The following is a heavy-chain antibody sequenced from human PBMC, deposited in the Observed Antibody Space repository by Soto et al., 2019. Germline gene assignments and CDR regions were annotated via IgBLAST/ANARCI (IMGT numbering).Heavy chain of an antibody. J-gene: IGHJ4*02. V-gene: IGHV1-69*02. CDR2: LISMLGIA. Sequence: QVQLVQSGAEVKKPGSSVKVSCKASGGTFSSYTISWVRQAPGQGLEWMGRLISMLGIANYAQKFQGRVTITADKSTSRAYVELSSVRSEDTAVCECENWGSYPSGYWGQVTLVTVSS. D-gene: IGHD3-16*02. CDR1: GGTFSSYT. CDR3: ENWGSYPSGY.